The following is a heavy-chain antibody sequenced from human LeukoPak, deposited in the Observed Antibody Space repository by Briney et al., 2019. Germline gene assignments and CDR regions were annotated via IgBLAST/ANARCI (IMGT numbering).Heavy chain of an antibody. CDR3: ASSYSGSFLY. CDR2: NYNSGST. CDR1: GGSISSYY. J-gene: IGHJ1*01. D-gene: IGHD1-26*01. Sequence: SETLSLTCTVSGGSISSYYWSWIRQPAGKGLECIGRNYNSGSTNYNPFLKSRVTMSVDTSKNQFSLKLSSVTAADTAVYYCASSYSGSFLYWGQGSLVTVSS. V-gene: IGHV4-4*07.